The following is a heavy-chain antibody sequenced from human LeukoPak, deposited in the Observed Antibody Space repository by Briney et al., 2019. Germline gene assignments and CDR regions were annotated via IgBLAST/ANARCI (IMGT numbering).Heavy chain of an antibody. Sequence: SQTLSLTCSVSGGSISSGSYYWSWIRQLAGKGLEWIGRIYTSGSTNYNPSLKSRVTISVDTSKNQFSLKLSSVTAADTAVYYCARDLYYYDSSGYYLWGFDIWGQGTMVTVSS. CDR2: IYTSGST. V-gene: IGHV4-61*02. CDR1: GGSISSGSYY. CDR3: ARDLYYYDSSGYYLWGFDI. J-gene: IGHJ3*02. D-gene: IGHD3-22*01.